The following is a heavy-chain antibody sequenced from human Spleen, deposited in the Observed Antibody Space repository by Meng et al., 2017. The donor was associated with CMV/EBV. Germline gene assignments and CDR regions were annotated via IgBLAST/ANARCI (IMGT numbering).Heavy chain of an antibody. Sequence: ASVKVSCKASGYSFIDHYMHWVRQAPGQGLEWMGWINPKSGGTNYAQKFQTRVIMTRDTSISTVYMELSRLRSDDTAVYYCARTTSGVPAYYFYYGMDVWGQGTTVTVSS. CDR2: INPKSGGT. CDR3: ARTTSGVPAYYFYYGMDV. CDR1: GYSFIDHY. D-gene: IGHD3-10*01. V-gene: IGHV1-2*02. J-gene: IGHJ6*02.